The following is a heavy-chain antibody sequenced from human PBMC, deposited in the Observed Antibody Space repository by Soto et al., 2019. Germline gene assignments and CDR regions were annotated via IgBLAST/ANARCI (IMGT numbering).Heavy chain of an antibody. Sequence: GGSLRLSCAASGFTFSSYAMHWVRQAPGKGLEWVAVISYDGSNKYYADSVKGRFTISRDNSKSTLYLQMNSLRAEDTAVYYCARQYYDILTGYLGPHDAFDIWGQGTMVTVSS. J-gene: IGHJ3*02. CDR1: GFTFSSYA. D-gene: IGHD3-9*01. CDR2: ISYDGSNK. V-gene: IGHV3-30-3*01. CDR3: ARQYYDILTGYLGPHDAFDI.